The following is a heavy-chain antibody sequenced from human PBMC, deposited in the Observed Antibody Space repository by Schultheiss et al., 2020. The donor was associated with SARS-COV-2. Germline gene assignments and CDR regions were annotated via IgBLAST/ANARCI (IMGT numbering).Heavy chain of an antibody. J-gene: IGHJ5*02. CDR2: IKSKTDGGTT. CDR3: ARDSVPAAGPREEINWFDP. V-gene: IGHV3-15*01. D-gene: IGHD2-2*01. CDR1: GFTFSNAW. Sequence: SCAASGFTFSNAWMSWVRQAPGKGLEWVGRIKSKTDGGTTDYAAPVKGRFTISRDDSKNTLYLQMNSLKTEDTAVYYCARDSVPAAGPREEINWFDPWGQGTLVTVSS.